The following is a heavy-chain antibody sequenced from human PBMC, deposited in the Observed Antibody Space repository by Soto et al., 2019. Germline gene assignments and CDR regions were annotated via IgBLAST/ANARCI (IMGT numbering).Heavy chain of an antibody. CDR2: IKEDGSEK. CDR3: ARDLYQLPPMSYYYYGMDV. D-gene: IGHD2-2*01. Sequence: PGGSLRLSCAASGFTFSSYWMTWVRQAPGKGLEWVDNIKEDGSEKYYVDSVKGRFTISRDNAKNSLYLQMNSLRAEDTAVYYCARDLYQLPPMSYYYYGMDVWGQGTTVTVSS. CDR1: GFTFSSYW. J-gene: IGHJ6*02. V-gene: IGHV3-7*03.